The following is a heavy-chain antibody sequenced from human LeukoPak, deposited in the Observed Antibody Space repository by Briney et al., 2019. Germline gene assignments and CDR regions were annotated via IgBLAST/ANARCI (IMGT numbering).Heavy chain of an antibody. Sequence: GGSLRLSCAASGFTFSGSAMHWVRQASGKGLEWVGRIRSEANSYATAYAASVKGRFTISRDDSKNTTYLQMNSLKTEDTAVYYCTSRPLLSYYGSGRTRSDYWGQGTLVTVSS. CDR2: IRSEANSYAT. CDR3: TSRPLLSYYGSGRTRSDY. D-gene: IGHD3-10*01. V-gene: IGHV3-73*01. CDR1: GFTFSGSA. J-gene: IGHJ4*02.